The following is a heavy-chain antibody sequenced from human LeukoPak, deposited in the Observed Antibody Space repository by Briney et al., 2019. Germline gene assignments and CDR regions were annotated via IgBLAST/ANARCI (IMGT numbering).Heavy chain of an antibody. CDR2: IIPIFGTA. D-gene: IGHD2-15*01. CDR1: GGTFSSYA. CDR3: ARTAAVKAYFDY. J-gene: IGHJ4*02. Sequence: SVKVSCKASGGTFSSYAISWVRQAPGQGLEWMGGIIPIFGTANYAQKFQGRVTITADESTSTAYMELSSLRSEDTAVYYCARTAAVKAYFDYWGQGTLVTVSS. V-gene: IGHV1-69*01.